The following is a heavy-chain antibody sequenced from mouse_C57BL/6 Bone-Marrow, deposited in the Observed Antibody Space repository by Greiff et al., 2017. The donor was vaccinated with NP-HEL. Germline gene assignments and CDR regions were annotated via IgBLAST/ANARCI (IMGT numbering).Heavy chain of an antibody. CDR2: IYPGDGDT. CDR1: GYAFSSSW. Sequence: QVQLQQSGPELVKPGASVKISCKASGYAFSSSWMNWVKQRPGKGLEWIGRIYPGDGDTNYNGKFKGQATLTADKSSSTAYMQLSSLTSEDSAVYFCARWNGNYAMDYWGQGTSVTVSS. D-gene: IGHD2-1*01. J-gene: IGHJ4*01. CDR3: ARWNGNYAMDY. V-gene: IGHV1-82*01.